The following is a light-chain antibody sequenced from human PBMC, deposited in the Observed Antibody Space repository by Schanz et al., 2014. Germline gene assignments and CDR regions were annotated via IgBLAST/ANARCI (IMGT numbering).Light chain of an antibody. Sequence: QSVLTQPPSASGTPGQRVTISCSGSSSNIGSNTVNWYQQLPGTAPKLLIYSNNQRPSGVPDRFSGSKSGTSASLAISGLRSEDEADYYCCSYAGSYTWVFGGGTKLTVL. V-gene: IGLV1-44*01. J-gene: IGLJ3*02. CDR3: CSYAGSYTWV. CDR1: SSNIGSNT. CDR2: SNN.